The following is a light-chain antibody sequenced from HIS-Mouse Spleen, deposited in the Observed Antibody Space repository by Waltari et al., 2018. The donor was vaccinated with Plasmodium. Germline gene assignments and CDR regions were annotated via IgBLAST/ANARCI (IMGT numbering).Light chain of an antibody. CDR1: QSISSY. CDR3: QQSYSTPWT. J-gene: IGKJ1*01. CDR2: AAS. Sequence: DIQMTQSPSSVSASVGARVTITCRASQSISSYLNWYQQKPGKAPKLLIYAASSLQSGVPSRFSGSGSGTDFTLTISSLQPEDFATYYCQQSYSTPWTFGQGTKVEIK. V-gene: IGKV1-39*01.